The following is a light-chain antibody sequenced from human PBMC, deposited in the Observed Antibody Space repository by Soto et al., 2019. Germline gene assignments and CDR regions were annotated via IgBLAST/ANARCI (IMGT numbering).Light chain of an antibody. CDR1: QSVSGGY. V-gene: IGKV3-20*01. CDR3: QQYGNSPRT. CDR2: GAS. J-gene: IGKJ1*01. Sequence: IALTQATGTRALSAGERATRSCGACQSVSGGYLAWYQQRPGQAPRLLIYGASSRATGIPDRFSGSGSGTDFTLTISRLEPEDFAVYYCQQYGNSPRTFGQGTKVDIK.